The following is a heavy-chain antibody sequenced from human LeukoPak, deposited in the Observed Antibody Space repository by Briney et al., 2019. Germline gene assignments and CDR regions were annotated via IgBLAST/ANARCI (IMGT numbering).Heavy chain of an antibody. V-gene: IGHV3-30*02. CDR2: IRYDGSNK. CDR1: GFTFSSYG. J-gene: IGHJ4*02. Sequence: GGSLRLSCAASGFTFSSYGMHWVRQAPGKGLEWGAFIRYDGSNKYYADSVKGRFTISRDNSKNTLYLQMNSLRAEDTAVYYCAKEHTAMVEDYYFDYWGQGTLVTVSS. CDR3: AKEHTAMVEDYYFDY. D-gene: IGHD5-18*01.